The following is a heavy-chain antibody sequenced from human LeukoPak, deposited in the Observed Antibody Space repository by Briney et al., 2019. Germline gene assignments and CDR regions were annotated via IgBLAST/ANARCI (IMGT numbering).Heavy chain of an antibody. Sequence: GGSLRLSCAAPGFTFSSYSMNWVRQAPGKGLESVSSISSSSSYIYYADSVKGRFTISRDNAKNSLYLQMNSLRAEDTAVYYCAREGSGSYYWFDPWGQGTLVTVSS. D-gene: IGHD1-26*01. CDR3: AREGSGSYYWFDP. V-gene: IGHV3-21*01. CDR2: ISSSSSYI. J-gene: IGHJ5*02. CDR1: GFTFSSYS.